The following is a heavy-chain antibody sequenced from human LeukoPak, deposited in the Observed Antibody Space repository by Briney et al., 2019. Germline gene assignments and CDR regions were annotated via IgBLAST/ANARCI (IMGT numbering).Heavy chain of an antibody. CDR1: GGSISSGGYY. J-gene: IGHJ5*02. CDR3: ARGQYNWNDGENWFDP. D-gene: IGHD1-1*01. Sequence: PSQTLSLTCTVSGGSISSGGYYWSWIRQHPGKGLEWIGYIYYSGSTYYNPSLKSRVTISVDTSKNQFSPKLSSVTAADTAVYYCARGQYNWNDGENWFDPWGQGTLVTVSS. V-gene: IGHV4-31*03. CDR2: IYYSGST.